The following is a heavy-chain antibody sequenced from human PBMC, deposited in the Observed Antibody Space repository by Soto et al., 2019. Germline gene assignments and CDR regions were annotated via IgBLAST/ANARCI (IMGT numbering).Heavy chain of an antibody. Sequence: GGSLRLSCAASGFTFSSYSMNWVRQAPGKGLEWVSYISSSGSTIYYADSVKGRFTISRDNAKNSLYLQMNSLRAEDTAVYYCAKDLSEYYDSSGYYSWFDPWGQGTLVTVSS. V-gene: IGHV3-48*01. D-gene: IGHD3-22*01. CDR3: AKDLSEYYDSSGYYSWFDP. J-gene: IGHJ5*02. CDR2: ISSSGSTI. CDR1: GFTFSSYS.